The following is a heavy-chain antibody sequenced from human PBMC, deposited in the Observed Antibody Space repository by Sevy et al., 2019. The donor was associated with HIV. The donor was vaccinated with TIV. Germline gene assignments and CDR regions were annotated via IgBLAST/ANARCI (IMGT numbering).Heavy chain of an antibody. CDR2: ISDDGSNK. CDR3: AREGSRYCSGGSCYSRGYFQH. V-gene: IGHV3-30-3*01. D-gene: IGHD2-15*01. J-gene: IGHJ1*01. CDR1: GFTFSSYA. Sequence: GGSLRLSCAASGFTFSSYAMHWVRQAPGKGLEWVAVISDDGSNKYYADSVKGRFTISRDNSKNTLYLQMNSLRAEDTAVYYCAREGSRYCSGGSCYSRGYFQHWGQGTLVTVSS.